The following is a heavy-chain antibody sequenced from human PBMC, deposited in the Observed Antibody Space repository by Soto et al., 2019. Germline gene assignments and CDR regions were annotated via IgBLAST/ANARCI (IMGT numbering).Heavy chain of an antibody. CDR2: IIPIFGTA. D-gene: IGHD3-22*01. J-gene: IGHJ6*02. Sequence: QVQLVQSGAEVKKPGSSVKVSCKASGGTFSSYAISWVRQAPGQGLEWMGGIIPIFGTANYAQKFQGRVTITADQPTSTANMELSSLRSEDKAVYYCARDFRGYYATYGMDVWGQGTTVTVSS. V-gene: IGHV1-69*01. CDR3: ARDFRGYYATYGMDV. CDR1: GGTFSSYA.